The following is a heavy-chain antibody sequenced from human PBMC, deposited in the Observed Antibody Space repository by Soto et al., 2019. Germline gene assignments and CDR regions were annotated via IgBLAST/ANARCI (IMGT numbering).Heavy chain of an antibody. D-gene: IGHD2-15*01. V-gene: IGHV4-31*03. Sequence: SETLSLTCTVSGGSISSGGYYWSWIRQHPGKGLEWIGYIYYSGSTYYNPSLKSRVTISVDTSKNQFSLKLSSVTAADTAVYYCARVGGYCSGGSCYARGPYYYYYGMDVWGQGTTVTVSS. CDR3: ARVGGYCSGGSCYARGPYYYYYGMDV. CDR1: GGSISSGGYY. J-gene: IGHJ6*02. CDR2: IYYSGST.